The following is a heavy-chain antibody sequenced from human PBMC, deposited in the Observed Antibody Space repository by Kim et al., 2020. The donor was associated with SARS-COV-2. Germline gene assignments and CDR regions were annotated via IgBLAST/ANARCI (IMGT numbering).Heavy chain of an antibody. J-gene: IGHJ3*02. CDR3: ARGRIVVVVAGGSAFDI. CDR2: INHSGST. CDR1: GGSFSGYY. D-gene: IGHD2-15*01. V-gene: IGHV4-34*01. Sequence: SETLSLTCAVYGGSFSGYYWSWIRQPPGKGLEWIGEINHSGSTNYNPSLKSRVTISVDTSKNQFSLKLSSVTAADTAVYYCARGRIVVVVAGGSAFDIWGQGTMVTVSS.